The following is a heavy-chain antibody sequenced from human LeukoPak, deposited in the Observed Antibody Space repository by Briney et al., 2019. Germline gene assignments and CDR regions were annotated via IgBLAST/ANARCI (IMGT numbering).Heavy chain of an antibody. CDR3: AKVYHGDYGGFDY. D-gene: IGHD4-17*01. CDR2: ISYDGSNK. Sequence: GRSLRLSCAASGFTFSSYGMHWVRQAPGKGLEWVAVISYDGSNKYYADSVKGRFTISRDNSKNTLYLQMNSLRAEDTAVYYCAKVYHGDYGGFDYWGQGTLVTVSS. V-gene: IGHV3-30*18. J-gene: IGHJ4*02. CDR1: GFTFSSYG.